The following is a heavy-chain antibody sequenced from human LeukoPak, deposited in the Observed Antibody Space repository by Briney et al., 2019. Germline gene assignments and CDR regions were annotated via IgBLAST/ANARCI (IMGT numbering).Heavy chain of an antibody. D-gene: IGHD1-26*01. CDR1: GFTFSSYA. CDR3: ARDLVGATQYYFDY. V-gene: IGHV3-23*01. Sequence: GGSLRLSCVGSGFTFSSYAMTWVRQAPGKGLEWVSGISGSGASIWYADSVRGRFTISRDNSKNTLYLQMSSLRAEDTAVYYCARDLVGATQYYFDYWGQGTLVTVSS. J-gene: IGHJ4*02. CDR2: ISGSGASI.